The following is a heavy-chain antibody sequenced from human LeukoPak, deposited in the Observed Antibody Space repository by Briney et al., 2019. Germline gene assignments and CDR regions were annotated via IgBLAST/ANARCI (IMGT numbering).Heavy chain of an antibody. CDR3: ARVGGSYLDY. V-gene: IGHV3-21*01. CDR1: GGSISSDY. Sequence: ETLSLTCAVSGGSISSDYWWSWVRPPPGKGLEWVSSISSSSSYIYYADSVKGRFTISRDNAKNSLYLQMNSLRAEDTAVYYCARVGGSYLDYWGQGALVTVSS. CDR2: ISSSSSYI. J-gene: IGHJ4*02. D-gene: IGHD1-26*01.